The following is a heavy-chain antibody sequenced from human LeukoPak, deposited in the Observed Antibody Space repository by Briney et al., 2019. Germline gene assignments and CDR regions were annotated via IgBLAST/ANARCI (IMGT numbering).Heavy chain of an antibody. Sequence: ASVKVSCKASGYTFTSYGISWVRQAPGQGLEWMGWISAYNGNTNYAQRLQGRVTMTTDTSTSTAYMELRSLRSDDTAVYYCASPYCSGGTCYAHDAFDIWGQGTMVTVSS. CDR1: GYTFTSYG. J-gene: IGHJ3*02. V-gene: IGHV1-18*01. D-gene: IGHD2-15*01. CDR3: ASPYCSGGTCYAHDAFDI. CDR2: ISAYNGNT.